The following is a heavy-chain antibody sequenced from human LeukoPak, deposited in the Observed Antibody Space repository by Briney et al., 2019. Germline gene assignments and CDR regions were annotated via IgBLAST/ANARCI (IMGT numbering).Heavy chain of an antibody. CDR2: IYYSGST. CDR3: ARRFQTTYYDSSGYYSFFDY. D-gene: IGHD3-22*01. V-gene: IGHV4-59*01. J-gene: IGHJ4*02. Sequence: PSETLSLTCTVSGGSISSYYWSWIRQPPGKGLEWIGYIYYSGSTNYNPSLKSRVTISVETSKNQFSLKLSSVTAADTAVYYCARRFQTTYYDSSGYYSFFDYWGQGTLVTVSS. CDR1: GGSISSYY.